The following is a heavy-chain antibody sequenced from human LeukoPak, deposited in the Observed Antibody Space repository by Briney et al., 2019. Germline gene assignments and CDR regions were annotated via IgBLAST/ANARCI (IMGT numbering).Heavy chain of an antibody. CDR2: ISGSGGST. Sequence: PGGSLRLSCAASGFTFSSYGMSWVRQAPGKGLEWVSAISGSGGSTYYADSVKGRFTISRDNSKNTLYLQMNSLRAEDTAVYYCAKRRLYSSGWFDYWGQGTLVTVSS. CDR3: AKRRLYSSGWFDY. J-gene: IGHJ4*02. CDR1: GFTFSSYG. D-gene: IGHD6-19*01. V-gene: IGHV3-23*01.